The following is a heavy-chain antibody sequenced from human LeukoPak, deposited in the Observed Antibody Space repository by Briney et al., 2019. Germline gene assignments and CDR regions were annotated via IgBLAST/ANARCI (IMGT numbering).Heavy chain of an antibody. CDR3: VKGVGVNKGYYFDH. V-gene: IGHV3-9*01. D-gene: IGHD1-26*01. CDR2: ISWNSRTI. CDR1: GFTFEDYA. Sequence: GGSLRLSCAASGFTFEDYAMHWVRQAPGKGLEWVSTISWNSRTIGYADSAKGRFTISRDNAKNSLYLQMNSLTVEDRALYYCVKGVGVNKGYYFDHWGQGSLVTVSS. J-gene: IGHJ4*02.